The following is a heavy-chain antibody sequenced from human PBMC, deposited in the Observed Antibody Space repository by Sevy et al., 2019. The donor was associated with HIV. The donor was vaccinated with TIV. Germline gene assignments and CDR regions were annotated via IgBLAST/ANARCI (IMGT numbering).Heavy chain of an antibody. J-gene: IGHJ4*02. CDR3: AKDTPFFYYASGNYYFEGIFDH. D-gene: IGHD3-10*01. CDR2: ITVSGSRT. V-gene: IGHV3-23*01. CDR1: GFSFSSYA. Sequence: GGSLRLSCVASGFSFSSYAMAWVRQTPGKGLEWVSAITVSGSRTYYENSVKGRFTISRDNSQNILYLQMDSLRVEDTASYYCAKDTPFFYYASGNYYFEGIFDHWGQGALVTVSS.